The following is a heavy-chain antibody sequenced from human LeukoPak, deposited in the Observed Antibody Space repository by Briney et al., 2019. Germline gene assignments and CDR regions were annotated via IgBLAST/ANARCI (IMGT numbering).Heavy chain of an antibody. V-gene: IGHV3-48*03. J-gene: IGHJ4*02. CDR3: ARDKAYYYDSSGYYYAY. D-gene: IGHD3-22*01. Sequence: GGSLRLSCAASGFTFSSYEMNWVRQAPGKGLEWVSYISSSGSTIYYADSVKGRFTISRDNAKNSLYLQMNSLRAEDTAVYYCARDKAYYYDSSGYYYAYWGQGTLVTVSS. CDR1: GFTFSSYE. CDR2: ISSSGSTI.